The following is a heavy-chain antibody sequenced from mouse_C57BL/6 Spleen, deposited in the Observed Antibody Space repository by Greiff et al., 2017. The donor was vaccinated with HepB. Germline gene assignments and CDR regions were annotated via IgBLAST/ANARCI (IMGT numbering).Heavy chain of an antibody. D-gene: IGHD1-1*01. V-gene: IGHV3-6*01. Sequence: EVQLQESGPGLVKPSQSLSLTCSVPGYSITSGYYWNWIRQFPGNNLEWMGYISYDGSNNYNPSLKNRISITRDTSKNQFFLKLNSVTTEDTATYYCARDGSSYDAMDYWGQGTSVTVSS. CDR1: GYSITSGYY. CDR3: ARDGSSYDAMDY. CDR2: ISYDGSN. J-gene: IGHJ4*01.